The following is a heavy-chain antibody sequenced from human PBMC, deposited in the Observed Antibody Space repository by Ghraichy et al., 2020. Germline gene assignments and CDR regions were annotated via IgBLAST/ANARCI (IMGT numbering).Heavy chain of an antibody. CDR2: ISSTGTT. CDR3: ARHKGACYTTGCYRDWFDP. Sequence: SETLSLTCTVSGDSISRSTYYWGWIRQPPGKGLEWIGSISSTGTTDDNPSLKSRLPLSVDTTKNQFSLKMSSVTAADTAVYYCARHKGACYTTGCYRDWFDPWGQGTPVSVSS. D-gene: IGHD2-2*02. CDR1: GDSISRSTYY. V-gene: IGHV4-39*01. J-gene: IGHJ5*02.